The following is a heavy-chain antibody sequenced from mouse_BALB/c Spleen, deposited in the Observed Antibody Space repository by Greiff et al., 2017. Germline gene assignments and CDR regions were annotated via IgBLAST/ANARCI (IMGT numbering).Heavy chain of an antibody. CDR2: IWSGGST. CDR3: ARSFYYGNWFAY. CDR1: GFSLTSYG. J-gene: IGHJ3*01. V-gene: IGHV2-2*02. Sequence: VMLVESGPGLVQPSQSLSITCTVSGFSLTSYGVHWVRQSPGKGLEWLGVIWSGGSTDYNAAFISRLSISKDNSKSQVFFKMNSLQANDTAIYYCARSFYYGNWFAYWGQGTLVTVSA. D-gene: IGHD2-1*01.